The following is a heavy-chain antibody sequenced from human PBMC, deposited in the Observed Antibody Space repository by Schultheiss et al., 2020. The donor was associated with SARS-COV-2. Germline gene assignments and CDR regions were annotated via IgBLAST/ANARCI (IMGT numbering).Heavy chain of an antibody. V-gene: IGHV3-64*04. D-gene: IGHD6-19*01. CDR2: ISSNGGST. CDR3: ARVQSSGWFSFWFDP. Sequence: GGSLRLSCSASGFTFSSYAMHWVRQAPGEGLEYVSAISSNGGSTYYADSVKGRFTISRDNSKNTLYLQMNSLRAEDTAMYYCARVQSSGWFSFWFDPWGQGTLVTVSS. CDR1: GFTFSSYA. J-gene: IGHJ5*02.